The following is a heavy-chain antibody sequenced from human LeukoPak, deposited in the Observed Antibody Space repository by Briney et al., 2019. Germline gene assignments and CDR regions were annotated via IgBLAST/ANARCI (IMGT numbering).Heavy chain of an antibody. D-gene: IGHD3-22*01. V-gene: IGHV3-30-3*01. J-gene: IGHJ4*02. CDR3: ARGPYDSSVDY. CDR2: ISYDGSNK. CDR1: GFTFSSYW. Sequence: GGSLRLSCAASGFTFSSYWMSWVRQAPGKGLEWVAVISYDGSNKYYADSVKGRFTISRDNSKSTLYLQMNSLRAEDTAVYYCARGPYDSSVDYWGQGTLVTVSS.